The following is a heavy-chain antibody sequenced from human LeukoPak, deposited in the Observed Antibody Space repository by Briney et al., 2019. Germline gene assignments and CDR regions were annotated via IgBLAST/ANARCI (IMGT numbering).Heavy chain of an antibody. J-gene: IGHJ6*03. CDR2: IYTSGST. Sequence: SETLSLTCTVSGGSISSGSYYWSWIRQPAGKGLEWIGRIYTSGSTNYNPSLKSRVTISVDTSKNQFSLKLSSVTAADTAVYYCARGEAAGLYYYDSSGYYYYMDVWGKGTTVTVSS. CDR1: GGSISSGSYY. D-gene: IGHD3-22*01. CDR3: ARGEAAGLYYYDSSGYYYYMDV. V-gene: IGHV4-61*02.